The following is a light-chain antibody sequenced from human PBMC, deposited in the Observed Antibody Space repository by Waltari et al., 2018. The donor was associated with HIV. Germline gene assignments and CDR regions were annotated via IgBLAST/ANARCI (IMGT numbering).Light chain of an antibody. J-gene: IGLJ3*02. CDR2: DVS. Sequence: QSALTQPASVSGSPGQSITISCTGTSRDLGGYDHVCWYQQHPGRAPKLKIYDVSNRPSGVSDRFSGSKSGNTASLTISGLQTEDEADYYCSSFTSGTTWVFGGGTKVTVL. CDR3: SSFTSGTTWV. CDR1: SRDLGGYDH. V-gene: IGLV2-14*03.